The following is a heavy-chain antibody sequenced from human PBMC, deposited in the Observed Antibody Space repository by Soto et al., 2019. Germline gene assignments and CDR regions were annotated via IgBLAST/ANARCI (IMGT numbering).Heavy chain of an antibody. CDR1: GGTFSTYA. D-gene: IGHD3-9*01. V-gene: IGHV1-69*12. Sequence: QVQLVQSGAEVKKPGSSVKVSCKASGGTFSTYAISWVRQAPGQGLEWMGGIIPIFGTANYAQKFQGRVTINADESTSTAYMELSILRSADTAVYYCARGDTIHQYYYGIDVWGQGTTVTVSS. J-gene: IGHJ6*02. CDR2: IIPIFGTA. CDR3: ARGDTIHQYYYGIDV.